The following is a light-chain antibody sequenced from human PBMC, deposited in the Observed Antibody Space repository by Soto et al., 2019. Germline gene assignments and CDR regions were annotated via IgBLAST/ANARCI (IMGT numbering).Light chain of an antibody. V-gene: IGKV3-20*01. Sequence: EIVLTQSPGTLSLSPGERATLFCRASQSVSSNYLAWYQQKPGQAPRLLIYGASRGAAGIPDRFSGSGSGTYFTLTISRLEPEYFAVYFCQQYGRSPMFTFGQGTKLEVK. CDR2: GAS. J-gene: IGKJ2*01. CDR3: QQYGRSPMFT. CDR1: QSVSSNY.